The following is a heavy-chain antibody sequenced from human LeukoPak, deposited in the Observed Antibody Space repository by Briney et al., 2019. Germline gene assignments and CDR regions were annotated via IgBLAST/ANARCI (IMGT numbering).Heavy chain of an antibody. J-gene: IGHJ4*02. V-gene: IGHV4-39*01. CDR2: IYYSGIT. CDR1: GDSISTSSFY. CDR3: ARSYYYDYRQIDY. Sequence: PSETLSLTCTVSGDSISTSSFYWGWIRQPPGKGLEWLGSIYYSGITHYNPSLKSRVTIFVDTSKNQFSLHLYSVTAADTAVFYCARSYYYDYRQIDYWGQGTLVTVSS. D-gene: IGHD3-22*01.